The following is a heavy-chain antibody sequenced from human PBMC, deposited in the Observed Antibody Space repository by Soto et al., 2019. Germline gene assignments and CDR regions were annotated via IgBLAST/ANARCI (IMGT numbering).Heavy chain of an antibody. CDR1: GYTFTSYD. J-gene: IGHJ6*02. D-gene: IGHD2-15*01. V-gene: IGHV1-8*01. CDR2: MNPNSGNT. CDR3: ARGAYCSGGSCSYYYGMDV. Sequence: ASVKVSCKASGYTFTSYDINWVRQATGQGLEWMGWMNPNSGNTGYAQKFQGRVTMTRNTSISTAYMELSSLRSEDTAVYYCARGAYCSGGSCSYYYGMDVWGQGTTVTVSS.